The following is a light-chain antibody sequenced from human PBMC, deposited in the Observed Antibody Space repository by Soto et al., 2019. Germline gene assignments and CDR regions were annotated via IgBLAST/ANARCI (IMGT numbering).Light chain of an antibody. V-gene: IGKV1-5*01. Sequence: IQLTQSPSSLSASVGDRVTITCRASQSISSWLAWYQQKPGKAPKLLIYDASSLESGVPSRFSGSGSGTEFTLTISSLQPDDFATYYCQQYNSYSITFGQGTRLE. CDR2: DAS. J-gene: IGKJ5*01. CDR3: QQYNSYSIT. CDR1: QSISSW.